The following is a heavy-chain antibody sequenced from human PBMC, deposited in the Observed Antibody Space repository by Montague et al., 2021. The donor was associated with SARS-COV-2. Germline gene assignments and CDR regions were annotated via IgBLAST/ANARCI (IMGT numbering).Heavy chain of an antibody. CDR1: GGSISSSSYY. D-gene: IGHD3-3*01. Sequence: SETLSITCTVSGGSISSSSYYWGWIRQPPGKGLEWIGSIYYSGSTYYNPSLKSRVTISVDTSKNQFSLKLSSVTAADTAVYYCASQTLGITIFGVVNGRWFDPWGQGTLVTVSS. V-gene: IGHV4-39*01. J-gene: IGHJ5*02. CDR2: IYYSGST. CDR3: ASQTLGITIFGVVNGRWFDP.